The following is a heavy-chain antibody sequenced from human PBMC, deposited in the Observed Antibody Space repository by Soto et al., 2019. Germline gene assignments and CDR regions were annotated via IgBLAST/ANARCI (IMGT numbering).Heavy chain of an antibody. Sequence: KASETLSLTCAVYGGSFSGYYWSWIRQPPGKGLEWIGEINHSGSTNYNPSLKSRVTISVDTSKNQFSLKLSSVTAADTAVDYCVRAYCSSTSCYYNNWFDPWGQGTLVTVSS. V-gene: IGHV4-34*01. CDR3: VRAYCSSTSCYYNNWFDP. CDR2: INHSGST. D-gene: IGHD2-2*01. J-gene: IGHJ5*02. CDR1: GGSFSGYY.